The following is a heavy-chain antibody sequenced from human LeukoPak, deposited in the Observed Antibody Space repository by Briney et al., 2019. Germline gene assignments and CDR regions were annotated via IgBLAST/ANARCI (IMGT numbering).Heavy chain of an antibody. D-gene: IGHD2-21*02. CDR2: IIPIFGTA. CDR3: ARTYCGGDCYPSLYNWFDP. Sequence: ASVKVSCKASGGTFSSYAISWVRQAPGQGLEWMGGIIPIFGTANYALKFQGRDTITADKSTSTAYMELSSLRSEDTAVYYCARTYCGGDCYPSLYNWFDPWGQGTLVTVSS. CDR1: GGTFSSYA. J-gene: IGHJ5*02. V-gene: IGHV1-69*06.